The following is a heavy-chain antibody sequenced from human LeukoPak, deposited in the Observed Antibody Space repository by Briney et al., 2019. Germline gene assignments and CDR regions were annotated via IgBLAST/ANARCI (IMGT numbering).Heavy chain of an antibody. CDR1: GFTFSSYT. CDR2: ISYSNSYI. D-gene: IGHD4-17*01. J-gene: IGHJ4*02. CDR3: ARGGRTVTTPVGADF. V-gene: IGHV3-21*01. Sequence: PGGSLRLSCASSGFTFSSYTMNWVRQAPGKGLEWVSSISYSNSYICYADSVKGRFTISRDTAKNSLYLQMNSLRAEDTAVYYCARGGRTVTTPVGADFWGQGTLVTVSS.